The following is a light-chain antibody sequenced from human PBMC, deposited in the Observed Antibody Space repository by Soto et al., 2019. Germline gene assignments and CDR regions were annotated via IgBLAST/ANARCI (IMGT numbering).Light chain of an antibody. CDR3: SSFTSSGTRV. V-gene: IGLV2-14*01. J-gene: IGLJ1*01. CDR1: SSDIGGYNY. CDR2: DVH. Sequence: QSALTQPASVSGSPGQSISISCTGNSSDIGGYNYVSWFQQHPDKAPKLMIYDVHGRPSGVSNRFSGSKSGNTASLNISGLQAEDEADYYCSSFTSSGTRVFGTGTKLTVL.